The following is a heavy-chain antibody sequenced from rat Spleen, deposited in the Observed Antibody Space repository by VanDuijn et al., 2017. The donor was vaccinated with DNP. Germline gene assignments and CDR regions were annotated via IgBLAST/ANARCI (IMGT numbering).Heavy chain of an antibody. Sequence: EVQLVESGGGLVQPGRSLKLSCAASGFTFSDYYMAWVRQAPTKGLEWVAYISYDGGSTYYGDSVKGRFTISRDNGKSTLYLQMDSLRSEDTATYYCARPLFTTLVAFDYWGQGVMVTVSS. D-gene: IGHD3-1*01. CDR3: ARPLFTTLVAFDY. J-gene: IGHJ2*01. CDR2: ISYDGGST. V-gene: IGHV5-22*01. CDR1: GFTFSDYY.